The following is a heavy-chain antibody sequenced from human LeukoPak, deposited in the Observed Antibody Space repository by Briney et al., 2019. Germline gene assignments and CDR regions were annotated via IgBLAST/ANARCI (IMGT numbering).Heavy chain of an antibody. CDR1: SASISSTNYN. CDR2: IYFSGTT. V-gene: IGHV4-39*01. CDR3: AFTRGYYDY. Sequence: SETLSLTCTVSSASISSTNYNWGWLRQPPGKGPEWIGNIYFSGTTYYNPSLKSRVIISVDTSKNQFSLKLSSVTAADTAVYYCAFTRGYYDYWGQGTLVTVSS. J-gene: IGHJ4*02.